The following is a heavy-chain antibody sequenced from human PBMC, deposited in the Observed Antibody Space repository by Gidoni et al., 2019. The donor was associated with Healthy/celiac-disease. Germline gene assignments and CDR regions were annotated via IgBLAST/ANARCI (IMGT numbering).Heavy chain of an antibody. Sequence: QVQLVESGGGVVQPGRSLSLSCAASGFTFSSYGMHWVRQAPGKGLEWVAVIWYDGSNKYYADSVKGRFTISRDNSKNTLYLQMNSLRAEDTAVYYCARRLGLYYYYGMDVWGQGTTVTVSS. CDR3: ARRLGLYYYYGMDV. CDR1: GFTFSSYG. J-gene: IGHJ6*02. V-gene: IGHV3-33*01. CDR2: IWYDGSNK. D-gene: IGHD3-16*01.